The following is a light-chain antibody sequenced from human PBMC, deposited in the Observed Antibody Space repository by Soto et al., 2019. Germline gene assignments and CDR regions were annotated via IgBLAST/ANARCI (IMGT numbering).Light chain of an antibody. CDR3: QQYSNWPGRT. CDR2: STS. J-gene: IGKJ3*01. Sequence: EIVMTQSPATLSVSPGERATLSCRASQSVSTNSAWYQQKPGQAPRLLIYSTSTRATGVPARFSGSGSGTEFSLTISSLQSEDFAVYYCQQYSNWPGRTFGPGTKVDIK. CDR1: QSVSTN. V-gene: IGKV3-15*01.